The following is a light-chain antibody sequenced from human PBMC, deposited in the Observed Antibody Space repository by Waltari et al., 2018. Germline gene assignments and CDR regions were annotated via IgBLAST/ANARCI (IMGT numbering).Light chain of an antibody. CDR3: QQYNNWPPWT. CDR1: KSVSRN. CDR2: GAS. V-gene: IGKV3-15*01. Sequence: EIVMTQSPATLSVSPGERATLSSRASKSVSRNLAWYQQKPGQAPRLLIYGASTRATGIPARFSGSGSGTEFTLTISSMQSEDFAVYYCQQYNNWPPWTFGQGTKVEIK. J-gene: IGKJ1*01.